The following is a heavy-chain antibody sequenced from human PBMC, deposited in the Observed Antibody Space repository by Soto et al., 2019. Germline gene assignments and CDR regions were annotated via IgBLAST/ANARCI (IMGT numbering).Heavy chain of an antibody. CDR1: GFTFSSYA. Sequence: LRLSCAASGFTFSSYAMSWVRQAPGKGLEWVSAISGSGGSTYYADSVKGRFTISRDNSKNTLYLQMNSLRAEDTAVYYCAKASPIPSYYYYGMDVWGQGTTVTVSS. CDR2: ISGSGGST. V-gene: IGHV3-23*01. J-gene: IGHJ6*02. CDR3: AKASPIPSYYYYGMDV.